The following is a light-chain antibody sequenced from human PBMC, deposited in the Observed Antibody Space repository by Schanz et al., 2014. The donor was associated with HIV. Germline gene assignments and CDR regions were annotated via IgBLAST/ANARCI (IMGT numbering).Light chain of an antibody. CDR3: QQYNNWWT. V-gene: IGKV3-20*01. J-gene: IGKJ1*01. CDR1: QSISSSL. CDR2: AAS. Sequence: EIVLTQSPGTLSLSPGERATLSCRASQSISSSLLAWYQKKPGQAPTLLIHAASSRASGIPDRFSGSGSGADFTLTISSLQSEDFAVYYCQQYNNWWTFGQGTKVEIK.